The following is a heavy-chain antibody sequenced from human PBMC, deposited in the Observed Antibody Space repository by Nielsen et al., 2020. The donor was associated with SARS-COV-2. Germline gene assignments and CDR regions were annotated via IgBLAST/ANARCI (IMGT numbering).Heavy chain of an antibody. CDR2: IYSGGSST. CDR1: GFTFSSYA. J-gene: IGHJ6*02. CDR3: AGGGYYYYGMDV. Sequence: GGSLRLSCAASGFTFSSYAMSWVRQAPGKGLEWVSVIYSGGSSTYYADSVKGRFTISRDNAKNSLYLQMNSLRDEDTAVYYCAGGGYYYYGMDVWGQGTTVTVSS. V-gene: IGHV3-23*03. D-gene: IGHD3-16*01.